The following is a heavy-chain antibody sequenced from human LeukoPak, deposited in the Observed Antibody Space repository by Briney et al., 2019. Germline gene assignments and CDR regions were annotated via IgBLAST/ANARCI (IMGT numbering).Heavy chain of an antibody. D-gene: IGHD6-6*01. CDR1: GGSISSGDYY. CDR3: ARTPYSSSSSWFDP. J-gene: IGHJ5*02. Sequence: SETLPLTCTVSGGSISSGDYYWSWIRQPPGKGLERIGYIYYSGSTYYNPSLKSRVTISVDTSKNQFSLKLSSVTAADTAVYYCARTPYSSSSSWFDPWGQGTLVTVSS. CDR2: IYYSGST. V-gene: IGHV4-30-4*08.